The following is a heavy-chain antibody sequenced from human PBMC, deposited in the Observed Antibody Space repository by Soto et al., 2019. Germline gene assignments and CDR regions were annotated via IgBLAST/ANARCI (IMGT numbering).Heavy chain of an antibody. V-gene: IGHV4-39*01. Sequence: PSETLSLTCSVSGGSINSISYYWGWIRQPPGKGLEWIGSIYYTGTTYYNPSLKSRVTISVDTSKNQFSLKLNSVTAADTAVYYCARNIQQRWFDPWGQGTLVTVSS. CDR2: IYYTGTT. CDR1: GGSINSISYY. D-gene: IGHD6-13*01. J-gene: IGHJ5*02. CDR3: ARNIQQRWFDP.